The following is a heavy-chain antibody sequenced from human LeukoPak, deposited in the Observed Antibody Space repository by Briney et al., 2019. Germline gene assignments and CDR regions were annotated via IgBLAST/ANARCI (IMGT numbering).Heavy chain of an antibody. J-gene: IGHJ4*02. Sequence: ASVKVSCKASGYTFTGYYMHWVRQAPGQGLEWMGWINPNSGGTNYAQKFQGRVTMTRDTSISTAYMELSRLRSDDTAVYYCARGDYYYGSGSFRFDYWGQGTLATVSS. CDR1: GYTFTGYY. D-gene: IGHD3-10*01. CDR3: ARGDYYYGSGSFRFDY. CDR2: INPNSGGT. V-gene: IGHV1-2*02.